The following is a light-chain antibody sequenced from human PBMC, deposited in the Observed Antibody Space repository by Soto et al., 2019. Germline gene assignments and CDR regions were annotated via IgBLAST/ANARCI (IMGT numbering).Light chain of an antibody. CDR2: GAS. CDR3: QQYGSSPRT. CDR1: QSVSSSY. J-gene: IGKJ1*01. Sequence: EIVLTQSPGPLSLSPGARATLSCRASQSVSSSYLAWYQQKPGQAPRLLIYGASSRATGIPDRFSGSGSGTDFTLTISILEPEDVAVYYCQQYGSSPRTVGQGTKVEIK. V-gene: IGKV3-20*01.